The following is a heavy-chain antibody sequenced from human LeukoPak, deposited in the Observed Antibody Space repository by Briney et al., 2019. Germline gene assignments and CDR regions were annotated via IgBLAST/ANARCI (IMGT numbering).Heavy chain of an antibody. CDR3: ARGQRFVCVGYMDV. J-gene: IGHJ6*03. CDR1: GYTFTGYY. D-gene: IGHD5/OR15-5a*01. CDR2: INPNSGGT. V-gene: IGHV1-2*02. Sequence: ASVKVSCKASGYTFTGYYMHWVRQAPGQGLEWMGWINPNSGGTNYAQKFQGRVTMTRDTSISTAYMELSRLRSDDPAVYYCARGQRFVCVGYMDVWGKGTTVTVSS.